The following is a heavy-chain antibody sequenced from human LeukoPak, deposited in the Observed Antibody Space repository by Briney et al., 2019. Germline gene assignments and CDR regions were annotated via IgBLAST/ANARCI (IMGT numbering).Heavy chain of an antibody. Sequence: SVKVSCKASGYTFTSYYMHWVRQAPGQGLEWMGGIIPIFGTANYAQKFQGRVTITTDESTSTAYMELSSLRSEDTAVYYCARDEVHIAARPYYYYMDAWGKGTTVTVSS. J-gene: IGHJ6*03. CDR2: IIPIFGTA. CDR3: ARDEVHIAARPYYYYMDA. CDR1: GYTFTSYY. D-gene: IGHD6-6*01. V-gene: IGHV1-69*05.